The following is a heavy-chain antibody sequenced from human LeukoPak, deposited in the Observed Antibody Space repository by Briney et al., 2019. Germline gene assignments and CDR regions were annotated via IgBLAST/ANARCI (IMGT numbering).Heavy chain of an antibody. J-gene: IGHJ5*02. CDR2: IYTSGST. V-gene: IGHV4-4*07. CDR3: ARIRGGFLEWSNWFDP. D-gene: IGHD3-3*01. CDR1: SGSISSYY. Sequence: SETLSLTCTVSSGSISSYYWSWIRQPAEKGLEWIGRIYTSGSTNYNPSLKSRVTMSVDTSKKQFSLKLSSVTAADTAVYYCARIRGGFLEWSNWFDPWGQGTLVTVSS.